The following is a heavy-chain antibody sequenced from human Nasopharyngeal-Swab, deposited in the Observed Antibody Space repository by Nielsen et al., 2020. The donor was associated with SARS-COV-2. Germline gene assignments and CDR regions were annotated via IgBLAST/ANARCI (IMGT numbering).Heavy chain of an antibody. CDR1: GFTFDDYA. Sequence: SLKISCAASGFTFDDYAMHWVRQAPGKGLEWVSGISWNSGSIGYADSVKGRFTISRDNAKSSVYLQMNSLRAEDTALYYCARETSALLGDWGQGARVTVSS. CDR2: ISWNSGSI. V-gene: IGHV3-9*01. CDR3: ARETSALLGD. J-gene: IGHJ4*02. D-gene: IGHD2-2*01.